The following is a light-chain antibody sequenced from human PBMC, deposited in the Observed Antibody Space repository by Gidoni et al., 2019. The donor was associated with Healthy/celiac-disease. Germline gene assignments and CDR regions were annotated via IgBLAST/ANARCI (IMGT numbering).Light chain of an antibody. Sequence: QSVPTQPPSASGTPGQTVTISCSGSSSNIGSNYVYWYQQLPGTAPKLLIYRNNQRPSGVPDRFSGSKSGTSASLAISGLRSEDEADYYCAAWDDSLSGFVVFGGGTKLTVL. CDR2: RNN. CDR1: SSNIGSNY. J-gene: IGLJ2*01. CDR3: AAWDDSLSGFVV. V-gene: IGLV1-47*01.